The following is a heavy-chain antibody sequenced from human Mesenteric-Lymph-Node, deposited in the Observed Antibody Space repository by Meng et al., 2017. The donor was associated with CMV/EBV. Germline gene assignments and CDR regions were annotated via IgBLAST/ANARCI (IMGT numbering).Heavy chain of an antibody. Sequence: GESLKISCAASGFTFRSYTMNWVRQAPGKGLEWVSSISSSSSNIYYADSVKGRFTISRDNAKNSLYLQMNSLRAEDTAVYYCTRDHKLNLDFWSGFRGSWGSDWFDPWGQGTLVTVSS. J-gene: IGHJ5*02. D-gene: IGHD3-3*01. CDR3: TRDHKLNLDFWSGFRGSWGSDWFDP. CDR1: GFTFRSYT. V-gene: IGHV3-21*01. CDR2: ISSSSSNI.